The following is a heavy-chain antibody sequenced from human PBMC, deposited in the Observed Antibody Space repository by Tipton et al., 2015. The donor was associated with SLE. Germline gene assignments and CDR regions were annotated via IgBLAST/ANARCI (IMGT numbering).Heavy chain of an antibody. CDR1: GGSISSGGYY. CDR2: IYYNGST. CDR3: DVSSWSDAFDI. D-gene: IGHD6-13*01. J-gene: IGHJ3*02. Sequence: TLSLTCTVSGGSISSGGYYWSWIRQHPGKGLEWIGYIYYNGSTYYNPSLKSRVTISVDTSKNQFSLKLSSVTAADTAVYYCDVSSWSDAFDIWGQGTMVTVSS. V-gene: IGHV4-31*03.